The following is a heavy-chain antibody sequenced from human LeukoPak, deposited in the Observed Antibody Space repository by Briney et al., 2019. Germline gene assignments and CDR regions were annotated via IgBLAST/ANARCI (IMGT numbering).Heavy chain of an antibody. CDR2: ISFSGSNV. CDR1: GFTFSSYG. J-gene: IGHJ4*02. D-gene: IGHD1-1*01. Sequence: PGGSLRLSCAASGFTFSSYGMYWLRPAPGKGLEWVSYISFSGSNVHYADSVKGRFTISRDNSKSTLFLQLNSLRPEDTAVYYCAKPTTGSPTAAGLDYWGQGTLVTVSS. CDR3: AKPTTGSPTAAGLDY. V-gene: IGHV3-30*02.